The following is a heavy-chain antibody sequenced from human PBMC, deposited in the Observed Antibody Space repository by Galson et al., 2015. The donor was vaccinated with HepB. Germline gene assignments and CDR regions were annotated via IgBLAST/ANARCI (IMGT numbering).Heavy chain of an antibody. V-gene: IGHV3-21*01. J-gene: IGHJ4*02. CDR3: ARGPGLEFDY. CDR2: ISSSSSYK. CDR1: GFTFSDYS. D-gene: IGHD5/OR15-5a*01. Sequence: SLRLSCAASGFTFSDYSMNWVRQAPGKGLEWVSSISSSSSYKYYADSVEGRFTISRDNAKNSLYPQMSSLRAEDTAVYYCARGPGLEFDYWGQGTLVTVSS.